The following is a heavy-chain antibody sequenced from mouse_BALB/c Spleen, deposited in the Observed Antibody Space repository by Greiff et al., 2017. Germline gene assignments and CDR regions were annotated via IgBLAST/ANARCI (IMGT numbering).Heavy chain of an antibody. J-gene: IGHJ1*01. Sequence: EVMLVESGGGLVQPGGSRKLSCAASGFTFSSFGMHWVRQAPEKGLEWVAYISSGSSTIYYADTVKGRFTISRDNPKNTLFLQMTSLRSEDTAMYYCARPYYYGSSYGWYFDVWGAGTTVTVSS. CDR2: ISSGSSTI. V-gene: IGHV5-17*02. D-gene: IGHD1-1*01. CDR3: ARPYYYGSSYGWYFDV. CDR1: GFTFSSFG.